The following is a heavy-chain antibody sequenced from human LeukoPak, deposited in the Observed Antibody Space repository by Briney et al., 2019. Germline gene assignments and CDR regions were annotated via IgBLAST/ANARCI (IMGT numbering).Heavy chain of an antibody. CDR1: GYTFTSYD. CDR3: ARVCGSSSWFYTTYYYYGIDV. V-gene: IGHV1-8*01. Sequence: ASVKVSCKASGYTFTSYDINWVRQATGQGLEWMGWMNPNSGNTGYAQKFQGRVTMTRNTSISTAYMELSSLRSEDTAVYYCARVCGSSSWFYTTYYYYGIDVWGQGTTVTVSS. CDR2: MNPNSGNT. J-gene: IGHJ6*02. D-gene: IGHD6-13*01.